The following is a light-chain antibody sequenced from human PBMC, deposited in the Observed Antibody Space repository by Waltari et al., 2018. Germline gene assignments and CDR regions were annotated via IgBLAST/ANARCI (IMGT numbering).Light chain of an antibody. CDR1: TSNIGTNT. Sequence: QSVLTQPPSTSGTPGQRVNVSCSGTTSNIGTNTVNWYQVVPGRAPQLLIYINETRRSGVPDRFSGSKSGTSASRAISGRQSEEEGYYYCAAWDDSLNGWVFGGGTLVTVL. CDR3: AAWDDSLNGWV. V-gene: IGLV1-44*01. J-gene: IGLJ3*02. CDR2: INE.